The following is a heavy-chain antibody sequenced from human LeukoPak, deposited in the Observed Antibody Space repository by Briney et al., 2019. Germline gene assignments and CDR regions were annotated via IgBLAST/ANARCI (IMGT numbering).Heavy chain of an antibody. CDR1: GGSISSYY. Sequence: SETLSLTCTVSGGSISSYYWSWIRQPPGKGLEWIGYIYYSGSTNYNPSLKSRVTISVDTSKNQFSLKLSSVTAADTAVYFCARDGNPPYYSVYMDVWGKGTTVTVSS. V-gene: IGHV4-59*01. CDR3: ARDGNPPYYSVYMDV. D-gene: IGHD2-21*01. CDR2: IYYSGST. J-gene: IGHJ6*03.